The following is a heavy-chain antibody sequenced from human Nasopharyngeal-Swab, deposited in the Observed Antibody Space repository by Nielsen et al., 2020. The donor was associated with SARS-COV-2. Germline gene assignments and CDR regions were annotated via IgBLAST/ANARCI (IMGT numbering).Heavy chain of an antibody. D-gene: IGHD5-12*01. CDR1: GFIFKNYA. Sequence: GGSLRLSCSASGFIFKNYAMNWVRQAPGRGLEWVSAISGADDSTKYADSVKGRFTISRDNYKNTLDLQMNSLRAEDTAMYYCAKDRDSGDDSGEYYHYYGMDVWGQGTSVTVS. V-gene: IGHV3-23*01. J-gene: IGHJ6*02. CDR3: AKDRDSGDDSGEYYHYYGMDV. CDR2: ISGADDST.